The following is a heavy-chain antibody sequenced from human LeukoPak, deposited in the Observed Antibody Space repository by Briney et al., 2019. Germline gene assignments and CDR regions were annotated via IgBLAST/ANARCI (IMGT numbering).Heavy chain of an antibody. Sequence: GGSLRLSCAASGFTFSSYAMSWVRQAPGKGLEWVSAISVSGGSTYYADSVQGRFTISRDNSKNTLYLQMNSLRAEDTAVYYCAKPPSGVVTAYYFDYWGQGTLVTVSS. CDR2: ISVSGGST. CDR3: AKPPSGVVTAYYFDY. D-gene: IGHD2-21*02. V-gene: IGHV3-23*01. J-gene: IGHJ4*02. CDR1: GFTFSSYA.